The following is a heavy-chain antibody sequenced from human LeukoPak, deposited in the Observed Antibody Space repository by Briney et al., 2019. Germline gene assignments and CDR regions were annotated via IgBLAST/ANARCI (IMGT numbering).Heavy chain of an antibody. CDR3: AKDRLAFSDYDILIGYDY. J-gene: IGHJ4*02. D-gene: IGHD3-9*01. CDR1: GFTFRSYT. CDR2: ILYDGRTT. Sequence: PGGSLRLSCAASGFTFRSYTMHWVRQAPGKGLEWVAVILYDGRTTNYAESVRGRFTISRDTSENTLYLQMNSLRAEDTAVYYCAKDRLAFSDYDILIGYDYWGQGTLVTVSS. V-gene: IGHV3-30*04.